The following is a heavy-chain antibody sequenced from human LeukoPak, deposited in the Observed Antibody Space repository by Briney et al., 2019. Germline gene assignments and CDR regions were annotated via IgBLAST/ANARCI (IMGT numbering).Heavy chain of an antibody. CDR2: INSDGSDT. Sequence: PGGSLRLSCSASGFTFNTFAMHWVRQAPGKGLVWVSRINSDGSDTTYADSVKGRFTISRDNAKNTLFLHMNSLRAEDTAVYYCARDLGYYWGQGAQVTVSS. D-gene: IGHD1-14*01. CDR1: GFTFNTFA. J-gene: IGHJ4*02. CDR3: ARDLGYY. V-gene: IGHV3-74*03.